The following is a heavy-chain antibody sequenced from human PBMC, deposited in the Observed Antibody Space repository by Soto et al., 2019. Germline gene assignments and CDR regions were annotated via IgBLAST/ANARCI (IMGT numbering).Heavy chain of an antibody. CDR3: AKGPIAAAGIYYYGMDV. Sequence: GGSLRLSCAASGFTVSSNYMSWVRQAPGKGLEWVSVIYSGGSTYYADSVKGRFTISRDNSKNTLYLQMNSLRAEDTAVYYCAKGPIAAAGIYYYGMDVWGQGTTVTVSS. V-gene: IGHV3-53*05. D-gene: IGHD6-13*01. CDR1: GFTVSSNY. CDR2: IYSGGST. J-gene: IGHJ6*02.